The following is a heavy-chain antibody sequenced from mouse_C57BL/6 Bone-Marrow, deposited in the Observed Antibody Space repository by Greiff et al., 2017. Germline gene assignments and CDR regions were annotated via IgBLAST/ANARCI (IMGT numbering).Heavy chain of an antibody. CDR1: GFTFSNYW. J-gene: IGHJ1*03. D-gene: IGHD1-1*01. Sequence: EVQGVESGGGLVQPGGSMKLSCVASGFTFSNYWMNWVRQSPEKGLEWVAQIRLKSDNYATHYAESVKGRFTISRDDSKSSVYLQMNNLRAEDTGIYYCTRGGITTVPFWYFDVWGTGTTVTVSS. V-gene: IGHV6-3*01. CDR2: IRLKSDNYAT. CDR3: TRGGITTVPFWYFDV.